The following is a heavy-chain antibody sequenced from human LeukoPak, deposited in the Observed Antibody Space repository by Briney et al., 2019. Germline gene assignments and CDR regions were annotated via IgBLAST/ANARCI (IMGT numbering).Heavy chain of an antibody. CDR2: ISSSGNSM. V-gene: IGHV3-11*01. CDR3: ARGNWYSFDY. J-gene: IGHJ4*02. CDR1: GFIFSDYY. D-gene: IGHD1-20*01. Sequence: PGGSLRFSCAASGFIFSDYYMNWMRQAPGRGLEWISYISSSGNSMHYADSVKGRFTISRDNTKNSLYLQLNSLRAEDTAVYYCARGNWYSFDYWGQGALVTVSS.